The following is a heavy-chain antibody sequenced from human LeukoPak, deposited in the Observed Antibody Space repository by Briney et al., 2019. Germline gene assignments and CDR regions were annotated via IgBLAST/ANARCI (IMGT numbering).Heavy chain of an antibody. CDR1: GYTFTSYD. CDR3: ARGDSSRWPLDY. V-gene: IGHV1-8*03. D-gene: IGHD6-13*01. J-gene: IGHJ4*02. CDR2: MNPNSGNT. Sequence: ASVKVSCKASGYTFTSYDINWVRQATGQGLEWMGWMNPNSGNTGYAQKFQGRVTITRNTSISTAYMELSSLRSEDTAVYYCARGDSSRWPLDYWGQGTQVTVSS.